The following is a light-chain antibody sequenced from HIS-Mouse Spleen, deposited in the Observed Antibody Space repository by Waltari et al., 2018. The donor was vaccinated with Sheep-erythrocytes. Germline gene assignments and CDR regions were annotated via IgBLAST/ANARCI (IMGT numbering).Light chain of an antibody. CDR1: QSISSW. CDR3: QQYNSYSRT. J-gene: IGKJ1*01. CDR2: KAS. V-gene: IGKV1-5*03. Sequence: DIQMTQSPSTLSASVGDRVTITCRASQSISSWLAWYQQKPGKAPKLLIYKASSLESGVPSRLSGSGSGTEFTLTISSLQPDDFATYYCQQYNSYSRTFGKGTKVEIK.